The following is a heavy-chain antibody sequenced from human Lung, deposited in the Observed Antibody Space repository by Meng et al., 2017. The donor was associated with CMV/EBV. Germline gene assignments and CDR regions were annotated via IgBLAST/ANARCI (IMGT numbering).Heavy chain of an antibody. Sequence: GESXKISXAASGFTFNLYPMHWVRQAPGKGLEWVAVISYDGTNKYYADSVKGRFTISRDNSNNTLYLQVNSLKTEDTAAYYCARDRGLQYFHYYGMDVWGQGXTVTVSS. J-gene: IGHJ6*02. D-gene: IGHD5-24*01. CDR1: GFTFNLYP. V-gene: IGHV3-30*04. CDR2: ISYDGTNK. CDR3: ARDRGLQYFHYYGMDV.